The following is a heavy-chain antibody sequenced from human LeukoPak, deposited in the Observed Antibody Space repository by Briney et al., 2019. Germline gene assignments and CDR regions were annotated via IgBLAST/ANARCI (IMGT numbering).Heavy chain of an antibody. D-gene: IGHD2-15*01. CDR2: LYWDDGK. CDR3: AHSGYCSGGSCYSFDI. Sequence: SGPTLVNPTQTLTLTCTFSGFSLSTSGVGVGWIRQPPGKALEWLALLYWDDGKRYSPALKSRLTITKDTSKNQVVPTITNMDPVDTATHYCAHSGYCSGGSCYSFDIWGQGTMVTVSS. J-gene: IGHJ3*02. V-gene: IGHV2-5*02. CDR1: GFSLSTSGVG.